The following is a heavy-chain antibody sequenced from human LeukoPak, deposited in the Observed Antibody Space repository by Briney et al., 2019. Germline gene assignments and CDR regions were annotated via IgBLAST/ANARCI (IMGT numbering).Heavy chain of an antibody. Sequence: ASVKVSCKASGYTFTGYYMHRVRQAPGQGLEWMGWINPNSGGTNYAQKFQGRVTMTRDTSISTAYMELSRLRSDDTAVYYCAREFRTYYYDSSGALLFYCFDYWGQGTLVTVSS. CDR3: AREFRTYYYDSSGALLFYCFDY. J-gene: IGHJ4*02. D-gene: IGHD3-22*01. V-gene: IGHV1-2*02. CDR2: INPNSGGT. CDR1: GYTFTGYY.